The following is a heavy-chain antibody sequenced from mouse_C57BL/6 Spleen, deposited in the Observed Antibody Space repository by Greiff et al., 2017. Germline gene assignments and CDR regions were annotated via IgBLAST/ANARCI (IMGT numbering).Heavy chain of an antibody. D-gene: IGHD1-1*01. CDR3: AGGLLLFDY. Sequence: VQLQQSGPELVKPGASVKISCKASGYAFSSSWMNWVKQRPGKGLEWIGRIYPGDGDTNYNGQFKGKATLTADKSSSTAYMQLSSLTSEDSAVYFCAGGLLLFDYWGQGTTLTVSS. J-gene: IGHJ2*01. V-gene: IGHV1-82*01. CDR2: IYPGDGDT. CDR1: GYAFSSSW.